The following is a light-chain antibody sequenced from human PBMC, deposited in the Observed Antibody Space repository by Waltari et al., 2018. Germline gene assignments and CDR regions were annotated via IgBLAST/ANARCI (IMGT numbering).Light chain of an antibody. CDR2: EDT. V-gene: IGLV6-57*04. CDR1: SGSIASNY. J-gene: IGLJ2*01. Sequence: NFMLTQPHSVSESPGKTVTISCTRRSGSIASNYVQWYQQRPGSAPTTVIYEDTQRPSGVPDRFSGSLDSSTNSASLTISGLKTEDEADYYCQSYDSNNPVVFGGGTKLTVL. CDR3: QSYDSNNPVV.